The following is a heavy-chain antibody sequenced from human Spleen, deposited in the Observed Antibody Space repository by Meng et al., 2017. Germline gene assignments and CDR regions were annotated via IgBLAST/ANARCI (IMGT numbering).Heavy chain of an antibody. Sequence: GESLKISCKGSGYSFTSYWIGWVRQMPGKGLEWMGIIYPGDSDTRYSPSFQGQVTISADKSISTAYLQWSSLKALDTAMYYCARQYYYDSSGYLRDAFDIWGQGTMVTVSS. CDR3: ARQYYYDSSGYLRDAFDI. CDR2: IYPGDSDT. CDR1: GYSFTSYW. V-gene: IGHV5-51*01. D-gene: IGHD3-22*01. J-gene: IGHJ3*02.